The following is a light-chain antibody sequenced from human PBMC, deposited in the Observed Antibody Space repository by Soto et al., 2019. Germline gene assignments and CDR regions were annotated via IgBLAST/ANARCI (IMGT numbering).Light chain of an antibody. Sequence: QSALTQPASVSGSPGQSITISCTGTSSDVGGYNHVSWYHQHPGKAPKLMIYEFSNRPSGVSDRFSGSKSGTTASLTISGLQAEDEADYYCCSYRSDISVVFGGGTQLTVL. V-gene: IGLV2-14*03. CDR1: SSDVGGYNH. CDR3: CSYRSDISVV. CDR2: EFS. J-gene: IGLJ2*01.